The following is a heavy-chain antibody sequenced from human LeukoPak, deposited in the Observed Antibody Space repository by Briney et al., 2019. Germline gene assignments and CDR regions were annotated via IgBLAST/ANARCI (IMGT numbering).Heavy chain of an antibody. J-gene: IGHJ5*02. CDR1: GFTFSSYW. CDR2: IKQDGSEK. Sequence: GGSLRLSCAASGFTFSSYWMSWVRQAPGKGLEWAANIKQDGSEKYYVDSVKGRFTISRDNAKNSLYLQMNSLRAEDTAVYYCARVLRLGSQRFDPWGQGTLVTVSS. CDR3: ARVLRLGSQRFDP. D-gene: IGHD2/OR15-2a*01. V-gene: IGHV3-7*01.